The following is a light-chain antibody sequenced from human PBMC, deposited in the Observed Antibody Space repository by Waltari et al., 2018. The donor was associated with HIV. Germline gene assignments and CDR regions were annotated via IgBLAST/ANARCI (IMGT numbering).Light chain of an antibody. CDR1: NIGSKR. Sequence: SYVLTQPPSVSVAPGQTARITCGGNNIGSKRVHWYQQKAGQAPVLGVYDGSDRPSGVPERFSGSKSGNTATLTSSRVEAGDEADYYCHVWDRSSDHHVFGTGTKVTVL. CDR2: DGS. V-gene: IGLV3-21*02. CDR3: HVWDRSSDHHV. J-gene: IGLJ1*01.